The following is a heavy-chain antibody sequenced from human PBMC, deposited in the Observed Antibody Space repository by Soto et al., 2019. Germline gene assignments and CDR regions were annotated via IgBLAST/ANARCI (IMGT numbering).Heavy chain of an antibody. J-gene: IGHJ5*02. D-gene: IGHD3-3*01. CDR1: GFTFSSYW. CDR3: ARDRPTDYDFWSGLSWFDP. V-gene: IGHV3-7*01. CDR2: IKQDGSEK. Sequence: GGSLRLSCAASGFTFSSYWMSWVRQAPGKGLEWVANIKQDGSEKYYVDSVKGRFTISRDNAKNSLYLQMNSLRAEDTAVYYCARDRPTDYDFWSGLSWFDPWGHGTLVTVSS.